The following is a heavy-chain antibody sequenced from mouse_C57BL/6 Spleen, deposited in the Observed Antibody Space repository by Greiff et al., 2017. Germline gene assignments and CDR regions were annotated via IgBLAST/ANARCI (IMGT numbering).Heavy chain of an antibody. V-gene: IGHV1-81*01. J-gene: IGHJ1*03. D-gene: IGHD1-2*01. Sequence: VQLQESGAELARPGASVKLSCKASGYTFTSYGISWVKQRTGQGLEWIGEIYPRSGNTYYNEKFKGKATLTADKSSSTAYMELRSLTSEDSAVYFCAREGATAPGYWYFDVWGTGTTVTVSS. CDR1: GYTFTSYG. CDR2: IYPRSGNT. CDR3: AREGATAPGYWYFDV.